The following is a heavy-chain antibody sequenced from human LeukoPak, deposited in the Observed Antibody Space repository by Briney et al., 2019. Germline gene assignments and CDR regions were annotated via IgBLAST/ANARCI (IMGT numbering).Heavy chain of an antibody. D-gene: IGHD6-19*01. CDR3: AKNAYSSGWYMYFFDD. V-gene: IGHV3-30*18. CDR1: GSTFATSG. Sequence: GGSLRLSCAASGSTFATSGMHWVRQAPGKGLEWVAVISYDGNNKYYADSVRGRFTVSRDNSTNTLYLQMNSLRTEDTAVYYCAKNAYSSGWYMYFFDDWGQGTLVTVSS. J-gene: IGHJ4*02. CDR2: ISYDGNNK.